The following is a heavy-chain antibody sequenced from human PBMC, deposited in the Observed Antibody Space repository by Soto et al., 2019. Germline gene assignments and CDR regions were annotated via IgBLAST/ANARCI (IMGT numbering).Heavy chain of an antibody. V-gene: IGHV4-34*01. Sequence: QVQLQQWGAGLLKPSETLSLTCAVYGGFVSSGSYYWSWIRQPPGKGLEWIGEMSHSAGTHFNPSLKSRVTISVDTSKNQFSLKMSSVTAADTALYYCARVERGTVTTVVDAFDIWGPGTMVTVSS. CDR2: MSHSAGT. J-gene: IGHJ3*02. CDR3: ARVERGTVTTVVDAFDI. D-gene: IGHD1-1*01. CDR1: GGFVSSGSYY.